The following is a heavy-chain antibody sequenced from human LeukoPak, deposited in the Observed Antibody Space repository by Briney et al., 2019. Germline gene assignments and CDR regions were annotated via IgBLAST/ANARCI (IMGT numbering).Heavy chain of an antibody. CDR3: AREVPVWFGELFLDY. CDR2: ISSSSSTI. J-gene: IGHJ4*02. CDR1: GFTFSSYS. V-gene: IGHV3-48*04. D-gene: IGHD3-10*01. Sequence: GGSLRLPCAASGFTFSSYSMNWVRQAPGKGLEWVSYISSSSSTIYYADSVKGRFTISRDNAKNSLYLQMNSLRAEDTAVYYCAREVPVWFGELFLDYWGQGTLVTVSS.